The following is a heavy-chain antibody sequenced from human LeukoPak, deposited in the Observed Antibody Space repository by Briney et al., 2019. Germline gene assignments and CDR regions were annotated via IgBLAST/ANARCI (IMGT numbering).Heavy chain of an antibody. CDR1: GYTFHNYT. Sequence: GASVKVSCKASGYTFHNYTISWVRQAPGQGFEWMGGITPIFGTANFAQKFQGRVSITADESTSTAFMELSSLRSEDTAVYYCAREWGLESSGYYYAYWGQGTLVTVSS. V-gene: IGHV1-69*13. CDR2: ITPIFGTA. D-gene: IGHD3-22*01. J-gene: IGHJ4*02. CDR3: AREWGLESSGYYYAY.